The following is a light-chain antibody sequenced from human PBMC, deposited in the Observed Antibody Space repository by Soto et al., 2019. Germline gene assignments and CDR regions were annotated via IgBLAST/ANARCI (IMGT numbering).Light chain of an antibody. CDR2: FAS. Sequence: EIVLTQSPGTLSLSPGERATLSCRASQSVSTNLAWYQQKPGQPPRLLIYFASTMATAVPARFTAGGSGTEFTLTISSLQSDDLAVYYCQQYDKWPRTFGQGTKVDI. V-gene: IGKV3-15*01. CDR1: QSVSTN. CDR3: QQYDKWPRT. J-gene: IGKJ1*01.